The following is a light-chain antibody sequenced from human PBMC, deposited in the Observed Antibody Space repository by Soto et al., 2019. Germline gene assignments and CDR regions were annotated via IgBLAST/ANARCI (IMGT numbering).Light chain of an antibody. J-gene: IGKJ2*01. V-gene: IGKV1-6*01. CDR2: AAS. Sequence: AIQMTQSPSSLSASVGDRVTITCRASQGIRNDLGWYQQKPGKAPKLLIYAASSLQSGVPSRFSGSGSGTDLTLTSSSLQPEDFATYYCLQDYNYPYTFGQGTKLEIK. CDR3: LQDYNYPYT. CDR1: QGIRND.